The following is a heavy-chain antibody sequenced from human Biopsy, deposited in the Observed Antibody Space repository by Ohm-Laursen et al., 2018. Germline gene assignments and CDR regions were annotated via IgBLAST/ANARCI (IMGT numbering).Heavy chain of an antibody. J-gene: IGHJ4*02. CDR3: ARGLPTEYGDYFSLDY. Sequence: SSVTVSCKASGGTVSRHAISWVRQAPGQGLEWMGGIIPVFGLATYAQRLQGRVSITADTSTNTAYMELSSLRSDDTAVYFCARGLPTEYGDYFSLDYWGQGTLVIVSS. CDR2: IIPVFGLA. D-gene: IGHD4-17*01. CDR1: GGTVSRHA. V-gene: IGHV1-69*17.